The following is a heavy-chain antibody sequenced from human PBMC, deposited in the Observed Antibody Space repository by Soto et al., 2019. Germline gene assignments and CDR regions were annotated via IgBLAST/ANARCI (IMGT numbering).Heavy chain of an antibody. CDR2: IIPIFVKP. Sequence: QVQLVQSGAEVKKPGSSVKVSCKTSGGAFGSYAISWVRQAPGQGLEWMGGIIPIFVKPNYAQKFQDRVTINADEATSTAYMELSSLRSDDTAVYCCAREKIEYSSHIGWFDPWGQGTLVTVSS. D-gene: IGHD5-18*01. J-gene: IGHJ5*02. CDR1: GGAFGSYA. V-gene: IGHV1-69*01. CDR3: AREKIEYSSHIGWFDP.